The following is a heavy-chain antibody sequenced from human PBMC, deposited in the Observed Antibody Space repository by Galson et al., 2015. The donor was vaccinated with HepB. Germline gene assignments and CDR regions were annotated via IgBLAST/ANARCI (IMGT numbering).Heavy chain of an antibody. CDR3: AKDMGIAGYPDS. CDR1: GFIFEDCA. D-gene: IGHD6-13*01. J-gene: IGHJ4*02. V-gene: IGHV3-9*01. CDR2: ISWNSGSM. Sequence: SLRLSCAASGFIFEDCAMYWVRQAPGKGLEWVSGISWNSGSMGYADSVRGRFTISRDNAKNSLYLQMNSLRPEDTALYYCAKDMGIAGYPDSWGQGTLVTVSS.